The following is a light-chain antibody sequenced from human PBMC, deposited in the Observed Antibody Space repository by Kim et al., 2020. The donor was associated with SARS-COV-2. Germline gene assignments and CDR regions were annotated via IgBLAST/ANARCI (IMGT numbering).Light chain of an antibody. CDR1: QSVDSY. CDR2: DAS. CDR3: QQRSSWPRT. Sequence: EIVLTQSPATLSLSPGERATLSCRASQSVDSYLAWYQQKPGQAPRLLIYDASNRATGIPARFSGSGSGTDFTLTISSLEPEEFAVYYCQQRSSWPRTFGQGTKVDIK. V-gene: IGKV3-11*01. J-gene: IGKJ1*01.